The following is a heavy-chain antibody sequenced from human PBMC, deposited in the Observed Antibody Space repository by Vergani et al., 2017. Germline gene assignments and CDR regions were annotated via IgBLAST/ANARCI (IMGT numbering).Heavy chain of an antibody. CDR2: IYYSGST. V-gene: IGHV4-59*01. CDR3: ASSSRGTGYYYMDV. D-gene: IGHD3-16*01. CDR1: GGSISSYY. J-gene: IGHJ6*03. Sequence: QVQLQQWGAGLLKPSETLSLTCTVSGGSISSYYWSWIRQPPGKGLEWIGYIYYSGSTNYNPSLKSRVTISVATSKNQFSLKLSSVTAADTAVYYCASSSRGTGYYYMDVWGKGTTVTVSS.